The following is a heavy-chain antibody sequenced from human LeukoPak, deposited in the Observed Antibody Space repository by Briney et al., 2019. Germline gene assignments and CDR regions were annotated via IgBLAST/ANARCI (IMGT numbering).Heavy chain of an antibody. V-gene: IGHV3-48*01. CDR3: ATYYDFWSGYSRSYYFDY. CDR1: GFTFSSYS. J-gene: IGHJ4*02. D-gene: IGHD3-3*01. CDR2: ISSSSSII. Sequence: GGSLRLSCAASGFTFSSYSMNWVRQAPGKGLEWVSYISSSSSIIYYADSVKGRFTISRDNSKNTLYLQMNSLRAEDTAVYYCATYYDFWSGYSRSYYFDYWGQGTLVTVSS.